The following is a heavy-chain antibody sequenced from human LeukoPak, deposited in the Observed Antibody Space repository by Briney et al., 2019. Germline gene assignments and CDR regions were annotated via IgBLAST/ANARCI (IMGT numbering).Heavy chain of an antibody. Sequence: GGSLRLSCAASGFTFSSYAMNWVRQAPGKGLEWVSGTGSTGVSTFYADSVKGRFTVSRDNSKNTLSLQMNSLRAEDTAVYYCAKDPGVVPAHYFDYWGQGTLVTVSS. CDR1: GFTFSSYA. J-gene: IGHJ4*02. CDR3: AKDPGVVPAHYFDY. CDR2: TGSTGVST. D-gene: IGHD2-2*01. V-gene: IGHV3-23*01.